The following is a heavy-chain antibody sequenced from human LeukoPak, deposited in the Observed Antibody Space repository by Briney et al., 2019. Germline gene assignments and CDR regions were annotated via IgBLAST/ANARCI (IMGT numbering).Heavy chain of an antibody. CDR2: MNPNSGNT. CDR1: GYTFTSYG. V-gene: IGHV1-8*02. Sequence: ASVKVSCKASGYTFTSYGISWVRQAPGQGLEWMGWMNPNSGNTGYAQKFQGRVTMTRNTSISTAYMELSSLRSEDTAVYYCARDPGYYGSGSYCWFDPWGQGTLVTVSS. D-gene: IGHD3-10*01. CDR3: ARDPGYYGSGSYCWFDP. J-gene: IGHJ5*02.